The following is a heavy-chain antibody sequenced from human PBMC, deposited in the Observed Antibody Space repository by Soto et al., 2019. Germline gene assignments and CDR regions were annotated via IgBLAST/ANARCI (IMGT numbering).Heavy chain of an antibody. CDR1: GGSISSYY. J-gene: IGHJ4*02. Sequence: QVQLQESGPGLVKPSETLSLTCTVSGGSISSYYWSWIRQPAGKGLEWVGRIYTSGSTNFNPSLQSRVTMSVDTSKNQFSLKLSSVTAADTAVYYCARDWRGCSGGSCYSFYYFDYWGQGTLVTVSS. CDR2: IYTSGST. CDR3: ARDWRGCSGGSCYSFYYFDY. V-gene: IGHV4-4*07. D-gene: IGHD2-15*01.